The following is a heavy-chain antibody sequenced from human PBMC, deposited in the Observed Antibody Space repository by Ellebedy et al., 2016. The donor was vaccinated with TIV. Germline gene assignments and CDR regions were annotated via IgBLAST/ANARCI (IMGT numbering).Heavy chain of an antibody. J-gene: IGHJ4*02. Sequence: MPGGSLRLSCTVSGGSISSYYWSWIRQPPGKGLEWIGYIYYSGSTNYNPSLKSRVTISVDTSKNQFSLKLSSVTAADTAVYYCARAKYRGPFDYWGQGTLVTVSS. V-gene: IGHV4-59*01. CDR1: GGSISSYY. CDR2: IYYSGST. D-gene: IGHD3-10*01. CDR3: ARAKYRGPFDY.